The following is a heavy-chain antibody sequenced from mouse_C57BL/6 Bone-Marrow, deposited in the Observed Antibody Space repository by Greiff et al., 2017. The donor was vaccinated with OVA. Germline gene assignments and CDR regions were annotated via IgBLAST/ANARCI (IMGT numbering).Heavy chain of an antibody. Sequence: VQVVESGAELAKPGASVKLSCKASGYTFTSYWMHWVKQRPGQGLEWIGYINPSSGYTKYNQKFKDKATLTADKSSSTAYMQLSSLTYEDTAVYYCARISYYYGSSPFFDYWGQGTTLTVSS. CDR2: INPSSGYT. CDR1: GYTFTSYW. D-gene: IGHD1-1*01. V-gene: IGHV1-7*01. J-gene: IGHJ2*01. CDR3: ARISYYYGSSPFFDY.